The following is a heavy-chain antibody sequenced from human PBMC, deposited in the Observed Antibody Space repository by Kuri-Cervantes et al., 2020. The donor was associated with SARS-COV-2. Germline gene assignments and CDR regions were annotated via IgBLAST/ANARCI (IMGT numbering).Heavy chain of an antibody. CDR1: GYTFTSYD. J-gene: IGHJ5*02. CDR3: AETYYYGSGSYGWFGP. D-gene: IGHD3-10*01. V-gene: IGHV1-8*01. Sequence: ASVKVSCKASGYTFTSYDINWVRQATGQGLEWMGWMNPNSGNTGYAQKFQGRVTMTRNTSISTAYMELSSLRSEDTAVYYCAETYYYGSGSYGWFGPWGQGTLVTVSS. CDR2: MNPNSGNT.